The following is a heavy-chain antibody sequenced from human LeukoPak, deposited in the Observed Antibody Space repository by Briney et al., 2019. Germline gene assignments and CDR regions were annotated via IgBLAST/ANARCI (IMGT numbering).Heavy chain of an antibody. D-gene: IGHD3-10*01. Sequence: ASVKVSCKASGYTFTGYYIHWVRQAPGQGLEWMGWINPNSGGTYYAQKLQGRVTMTSDTSISSAYMELSSLRSEDTAVYYCARDPGLDYYGSGSSDYWGQGTLVTVSS. V-gene: IGHV1-2*02. CDR2: INPNSGGT. CDR1: GYTFTGYY. J-gene: IGHJ4*02. CDR3: ARDPGLDYYGSGSSDY.